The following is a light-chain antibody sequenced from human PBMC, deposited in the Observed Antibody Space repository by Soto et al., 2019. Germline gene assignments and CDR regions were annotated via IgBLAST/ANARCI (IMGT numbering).Light chain of an antibody. CDR3: QQRSNWPPLT. V-gene: IGKV3D-20*02. Sequence: EIVLTQSPGTLSLSPGERATLSCRASQSISSGYLAWYQQKPGQAPRLLIYGASSRATGIPDRFSGSGSETDFTLTISSLEAEDFAVYYCQQRSNWPPLTFGGGTKVDIK. CDR1: QSISSGY. CDR2: GAS. J-gene: IGKJ4*01.